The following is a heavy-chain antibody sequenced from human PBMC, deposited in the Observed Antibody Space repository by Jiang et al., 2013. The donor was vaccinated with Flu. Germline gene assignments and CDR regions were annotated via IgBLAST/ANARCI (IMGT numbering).Heavy chain of an antibody. J-gene: IGHJ4*02. D-gene: IGHD3-10*01. CDR3: ARSYGIGQIDY. Sequence: GAEVKKPGASVKVSCQASGYLFTSYLIHWVRQAPGQGLEWMGMFDPYNGRTNYAQRFQGRVPMTRDTSTTTVFMEMSSLRSEDTALYYCARSYGIGQIDYWGQGTLVT. CDR1: GYLFTSYL. CDR2: FDPYNGRT. V-gene: IGHV1-46*01.